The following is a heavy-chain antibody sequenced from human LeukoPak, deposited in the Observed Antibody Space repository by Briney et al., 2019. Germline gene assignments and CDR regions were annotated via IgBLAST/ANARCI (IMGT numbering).Heavy chain of an antibody. V-gene: IGHV3-53*01. J-gene: IGHJ4*02. D-gene: IGHD4-23*01. CDR2: IYSSGST. CDR1: GFTVSSNY. Sequence: GGSLRLSCAASGFTVSSNYMAWVRQAPGKGLEWVSVIYSSGSTYYADSVKGRFTISRDSSKNTLYLQMNSLGVEDTAVYYCARDTVGTAGVEYWGQGTLVTVSS. CDR3: ARDTVGTAGVEY.